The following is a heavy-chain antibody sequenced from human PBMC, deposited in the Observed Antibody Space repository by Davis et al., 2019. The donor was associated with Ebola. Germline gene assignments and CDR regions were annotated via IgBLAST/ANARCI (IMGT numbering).Heavy chain of an antibody. V-gene: IGHV1-2*02. CDR3: ARASVLVPTVITQY. Sequence: ASVKVSCKASGFTFTGYYMHWVRQAPGQGPEWMGWISLNSGSTKYSHKFQGRVTMTRDTSINTAHVELSGLRSDDTAIYYCARASVLVPTVITQYWGQGTLVTVSS. CDR1: GFTFTGYY. CDR2: ISLNSGST. D-gene: IGHD2-2*01. J-gene: IGHJ4*02.